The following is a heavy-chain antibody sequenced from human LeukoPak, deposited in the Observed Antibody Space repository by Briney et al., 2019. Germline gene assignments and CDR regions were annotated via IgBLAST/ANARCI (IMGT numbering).Heavy chain of an antibody. J-gene: IGHJ6*02. CDR3: ASISWALYGMDV. D-gene: IGHD7-27*01. Sequence: PGGSLRLSCAASGFTFSSYWMNWVRQAQGKGLEWVATIKQDGSEKDYVDSVKGRFTISRDNAENSLYLQLNSLRAEDTAVYFCASISWALYGMDVWGQGTTVTVSS. CDR1: GFTFSSYW. CDR2: IKQDGSEK. V-gene: IGHV3-7*05.